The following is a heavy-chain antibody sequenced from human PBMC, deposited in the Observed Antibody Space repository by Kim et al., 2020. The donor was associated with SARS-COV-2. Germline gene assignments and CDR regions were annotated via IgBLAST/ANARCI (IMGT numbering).Heavy chain of an antibody. CDR2: INHSGST. D-gene: IGHD1-26*01. V-gene: IGHV4-34*01. CDR1: GGSFSGYY. Sequence: SETLSLTCAVYGGSFSGYYWSWIRQPPGKGLEWIGEINHSGSTNYNPSLKSRVTISVDTSKNQFSLKLSSVTAADTAVYYCAIQELGAGMVALKTDYWGQGTLVTVSS. J-gene: IGHJ4*02. CDR3: AIQELGAGMVALKTDY.